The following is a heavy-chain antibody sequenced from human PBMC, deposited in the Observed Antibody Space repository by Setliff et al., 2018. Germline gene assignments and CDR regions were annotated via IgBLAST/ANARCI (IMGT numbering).Heavy chain of an antibody. CDR2: INPHSGGT. J-gene: IGHJ5*02. CDR1: GFRFTSFG. CDR3: ARATRDSGGWYYEYNWFDP. V-gene: IGHV1-2*02. D-gene: IGHD6-19*01. Sequence: ASVKVSCKTSGFRFTSFGFSWVRQAPGQGLEWMGWINPHSGGTNFPQTFQGRVTMTRDTSINTAYMELSTLTSDDTAVYFCARATRDSGGWYYEYNWFDPWGQGTLVTVSS.